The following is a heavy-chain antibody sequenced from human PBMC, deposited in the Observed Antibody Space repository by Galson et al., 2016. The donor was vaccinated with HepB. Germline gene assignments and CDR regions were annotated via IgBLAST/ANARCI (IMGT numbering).Heavy chain of an antibody. CDR1: GFTFSTIE. V-gene: IGHV3-48*03. Sequence: SLRLSCAASGFTFSTIEMNWVRQAPGKGLELVSFISSIGTTKYYSDSVKGRSTISRDNAKNSMYLQMNSLRAEDTAVYYRVRYGVIDAFDVWGQGTLVTVSS. D-gene: IGHD3-10*01. CDR3: VRYGVIDAFDV. J-gene: IGHJ3*01. CDR2: ISSIGTTK.